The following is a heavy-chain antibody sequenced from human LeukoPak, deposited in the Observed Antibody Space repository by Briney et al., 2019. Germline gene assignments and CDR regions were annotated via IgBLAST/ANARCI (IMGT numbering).Heavy chain of an antibody. Sequence: SVKVSCKASGGTFSSYAISWVRQAPGQGLEWMGGIIPIFGTANYAQKFQGRVTITADKSTSTAYMELSSLRSEDTAVYYCATVATVTGYYYYYMDVWGKGTTVTVSS. CDR2: IIPIFGTA. V-gene: IGHV1-69*06. D-gene: IGHD4-17*01. CDR1: GGTFSSYA. J-gene: IGHJ6*03. CDR3: ATVATVTGYYYYYMDV.